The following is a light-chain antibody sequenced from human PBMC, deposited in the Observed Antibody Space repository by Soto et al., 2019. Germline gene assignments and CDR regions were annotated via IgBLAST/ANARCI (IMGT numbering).Light chain of an antibody. Sequence: QSALTQPASVSGSPGQSITISCTGTSSDVGGYNYVSWYQQHPGKAPKLMIYEVSNRHSGVSNRFSGSKSGNTASLTSSGLQAEDEADYYCSSYTPSSTLDVEFGGGTKLIV. CDR1: SSDVGGYNY. J-gene: IGLJ2*01. CDR2: EVS. V-gene: IGLV2-14*01. CDR3: SSYTPSSTLDVE.